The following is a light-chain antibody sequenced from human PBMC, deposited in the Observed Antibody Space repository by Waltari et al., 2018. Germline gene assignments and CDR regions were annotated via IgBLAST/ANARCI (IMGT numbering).Light chain of an antibody. J-gene: IGKJ1*01. CDR1: QSISIY. CDR2: AAS. Sequence: DIQMTQSPSSLSASVGDRVTITCRASQSISIYLNWYQQKPGKSPKLLIYAASSLQSGVPSRLSGSGSGTDFTLTISNLQPEDFATYFCQQSYTIPWTFGQGTKVEIK. CDR3: QQSYTIPWT. V-gene: IGKV1-39*01.